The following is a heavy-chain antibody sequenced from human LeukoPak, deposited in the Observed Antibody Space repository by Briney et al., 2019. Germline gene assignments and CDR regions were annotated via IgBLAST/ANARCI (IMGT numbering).Heavy chain of an antibody. J-gene: IGHJ4*02. Sequence: NTGGSLRLSCAASGFTFSSYSTNWVRQAPGKGLEWVSSISSSSSYIYYADSVKGRFTISRDNAKNSLYLQMNSLRAEDTAVYYCARVLESKKDIVVVVAALDYWGQGTLVTVSS. CDR2: ISSSSSYI. CDR3: ARVLESKKDIVVVVAALDY. CDR1: GFTFSSYS. D-gene: IGHD2-15*01. V-gene: IGHV3-21*01.